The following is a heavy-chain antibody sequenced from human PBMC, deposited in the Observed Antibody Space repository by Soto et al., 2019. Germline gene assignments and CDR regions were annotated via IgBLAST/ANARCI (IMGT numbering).Heavy chain of an antibody. J-gene: IGHJ6*02. CDR1: GYSFTNYW. CDR2: IDPSDSYI. Sequence: GESLKISCKGSGYSFTNYWISWVRQMPGKGLEWMGRIDPSDSYIKYSPSFQGHVTISADNSISTAYLQWSSLKASDTAMYYCARHDCSSTRCYNFGMDVWGQGTTVTVS. V-gene: IGHV5-10-1*01. D-gene: IGHD2-2*02. CDR3: ARHDCSSTRCYNFGMDV.